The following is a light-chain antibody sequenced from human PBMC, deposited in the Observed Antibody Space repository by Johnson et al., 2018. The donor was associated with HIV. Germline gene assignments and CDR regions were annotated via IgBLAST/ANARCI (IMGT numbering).Light chain of an antibody. J-gene: IGLJ1*01. Sequence: QPVLTQPPSVSAAPGQKVTISCSGSSSNIGSNSVSWYQQLPGTAPKVLIYDDNKRPSGIPDRFSGSKSGTSATLGITGLQTGDEADYYCGTWDPSLSAGEVFGTGTKVTVL. CDR1: SSNIGSNS. CDR3: GTWDPSLSAGEV. V-gene: IGLV1-51*01. CDR2: DDN.